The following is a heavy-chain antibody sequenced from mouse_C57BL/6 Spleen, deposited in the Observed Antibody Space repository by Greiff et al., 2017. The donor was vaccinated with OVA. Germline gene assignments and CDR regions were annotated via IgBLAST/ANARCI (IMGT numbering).Heavy chain of an antibody. CDR1: GYTFTDYY. J-gene: IGHJ4*01. D-gene: IGHD1-1*01. CDR2: INPNNGGT. CDR3: ADYGNAMDY. V-gene: IGHV1-26*01. Sequence: EVQLQQSGPELVKPGASVKISCKASGYTFTDYYMNWVKQSHGKSLEWIGDINPNNGGTSYNQKFKGKATLTVDKSSSTAYMELRSLTSEDSAVYYCADYGNAMDYWGQGTSVTVSS.